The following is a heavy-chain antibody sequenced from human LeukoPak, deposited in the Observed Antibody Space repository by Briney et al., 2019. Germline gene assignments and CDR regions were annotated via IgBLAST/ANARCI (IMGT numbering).Heavy chain of an antibody. CDR2: IKQDKSEK. D-gene: IGHD2/OR15-2a*01. CDR1: GFTFSNYW. CDR3: ARAWNIGSARYQVFEG. J-gene: IGHJ4*02. V-gene: IGHV3-7*01. Sequence: GGSLRLSCSASGFTFSNYWMSWVRQAPGKGLEWVANIKQDKSEKYYVDSVKGRFTISRDNAKSSLYLQMNSLRYEDKAVYYCARAWNIGSARYQVFEGGGQGPLVPVS.